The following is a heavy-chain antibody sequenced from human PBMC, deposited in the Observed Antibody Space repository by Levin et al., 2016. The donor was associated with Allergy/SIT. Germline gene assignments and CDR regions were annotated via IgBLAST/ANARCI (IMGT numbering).Heavy chain of an antibody. Sequence: GESLKISCAASGFTFSSYWMHWVRQAPGKGLVWVSRINSDGSSTSYADSVKGRFTISRDNAKNSLYLQMDSLRTEDTALYYCARATTRGWDREVDYWGQGTLVTVSS. D-gene: IGHD6-19*01. J-gene: IGHJ4*02. CDR1: GFTFSSYW. V-gene: IGHV3-74*01. CDR3: ARATTRGWDREVDY. CDR2: INSDGSST.